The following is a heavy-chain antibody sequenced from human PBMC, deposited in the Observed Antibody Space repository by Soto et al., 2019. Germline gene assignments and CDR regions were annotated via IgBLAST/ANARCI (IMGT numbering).Heavy chain of an antibody. CDR1: GFTFSNYW. CDR2: INSEGSVS. CDR3: ARGDCVGGTCYSLAGSFYYYMDV. J-gene: IGHJ6*03. V-gene: IGHV3-74*01. Sequence: EVQLVESGGGLVQPGGSLRLSCAASGFTFSNYWMYWVRQAPGKGLVWVSRINSEGSVSSYADSVKGRLTISRDNVKNTLYLQMDGLRAEDTAVYYCARGDCVGGTCYSLAGSFYYYMDVWGKGTTVTVFS. D-gene: IGHD2-15*01.